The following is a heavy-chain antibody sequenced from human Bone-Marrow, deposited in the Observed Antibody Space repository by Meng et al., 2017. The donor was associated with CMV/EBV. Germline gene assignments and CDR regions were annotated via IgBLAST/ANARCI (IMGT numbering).Heavy chain of an antibody. CDR1: GFTFSSYG. J-gene: IGHJ6*02. Sequence: GESLKISCAASGFTFSSYGMHWVRQAPGKGLEWEAFIRYDGSNKYYADSVKGRFTISRDNSKNTLYLQMNSLRAEDTAVYYCAKDQATIAARMRHYYYYGMDVWGQGTTVTVSS. V-gene: IGHV3-30*02. D-gene: IGHD6-6*01. CDR3: AKDQATIAARMRHYYYYGMDV. CDR2: IRYDGSNK.